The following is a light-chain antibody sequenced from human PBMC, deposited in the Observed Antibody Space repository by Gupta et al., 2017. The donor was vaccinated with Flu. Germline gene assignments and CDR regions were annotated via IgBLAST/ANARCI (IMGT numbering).Light chain of an antibody. CDR2: RRD. J-gene: IGLJ3*02. Sequence: TISCSGSIFNFGTNYVYWSKHLPGTAPKLLIPRRDQRPSGVPDRFSGSQSGYSASLAITGLRSDDEAVYYCATWDDNPTGLLFGGRTRLTVL. CDR3: ATWDDNPTGLL. CDR1: IFNFGTNY. V-gene: IGLV1-47*01.